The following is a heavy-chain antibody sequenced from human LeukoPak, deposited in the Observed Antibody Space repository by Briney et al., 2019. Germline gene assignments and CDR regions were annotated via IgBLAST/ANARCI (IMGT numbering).Heavy chain of an antibody. J-gene: IGHJ4*02. CDR1: GFTFSSYW. CDR2: IKQDGSEK. V-gene: IGHV3-7*01. Sequence: GGSLRLSCAASGFTFSSYWMSWVRQAPGKGLEWVANIKQDGSEKYYMDSVKGRFTISRDNAMNSLYLQMSSLRAEDTAMYYCARGQKSLYWGQGTLVTVSS. CDR3: ARGQKSLY.